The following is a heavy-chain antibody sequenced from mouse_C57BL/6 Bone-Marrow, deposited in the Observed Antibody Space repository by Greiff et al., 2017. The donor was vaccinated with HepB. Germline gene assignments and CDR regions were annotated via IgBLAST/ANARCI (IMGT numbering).Heavy chain of an antibody. Sequence: QVQLQQPGAELARPGASVKLSCKASGYTFTSYGISWVKQRTGQGLEWIGEIYPRSGNTYYNEKFKGKATLTADKSSSTAYMELRSLTSEDSAVYFCARWGTTVVGYYAMDYWGQGTSVTVSS. V-gene: IGHV1-81*01. CDR1: GYTFTSYG. CDR2: IYPRSGNT. CDR3: ARWGTTVVGYYAMDY. D-gene: IGHD1-1*01. J-gene: IGHJ4*01.